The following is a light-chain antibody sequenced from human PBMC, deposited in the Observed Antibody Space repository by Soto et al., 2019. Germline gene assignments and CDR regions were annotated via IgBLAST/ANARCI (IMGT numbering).Light chain of an antibody. CDR3: QHYNNWPPYA. Sequence: EIVMTQSPATLSVSPGERATLSCRASQSVSSNLAWYQQKPGQAPRLLIYGASTRATGIPARFSGSGSGTEFTLTISSLQSEDFAVYYCQHYNNWPPYAFVQGTKLESK. CDR2: GAS. CDR1: QSVSSN. J-gene: IGKJ2*01. V-gene: IGKV3-15*01.